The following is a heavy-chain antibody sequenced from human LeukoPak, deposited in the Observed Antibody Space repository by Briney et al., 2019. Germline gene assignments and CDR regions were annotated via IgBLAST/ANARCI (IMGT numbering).Heavy chain of an antibody. Sequence: GGSLRLSCAASGFTFSSYAMHWVRQAPGKGLEWVAVISYDGSNKYYADSVKGRFTISRDNSKNTLYLQMNSLRAEDTAVYYCARHSRYNWNAFDIWGQGTMVTVSS. CDR3: ARHSRYNWNAFDI. D-gene: IGHD1-20*01. J-gene: IGHJ3*02. CDR1: GFTFSSYA. V-gene: IGHV3-30-3*01. CDR2: ISYDGSNK.